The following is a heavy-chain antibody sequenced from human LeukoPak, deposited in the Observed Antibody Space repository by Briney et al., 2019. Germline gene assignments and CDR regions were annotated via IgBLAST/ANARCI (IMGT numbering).Heavy chain of an antibody. V-gene: IGHV3-48*01. CDR1: GFTFSSYS. CDR2: ISSSSSTI. J-gene: IGHJ4*02. CDR3: AKYSSRHFDY. D-gene: IGHD6-6*01. Sequence: PGGSLRLSCAASGFTFSSYSMNWVRQAPGKGLEWVSYISSSSSTIYYADSVKGRFTISRDNAKNSLYLQMNSLRAEDTAVYYCAKYSSRHFDYWGQGTLVTVSS.